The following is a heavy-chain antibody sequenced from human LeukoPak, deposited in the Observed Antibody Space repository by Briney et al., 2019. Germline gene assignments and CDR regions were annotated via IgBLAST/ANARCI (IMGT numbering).Heavy chain of an antibody. Sequence: GASVKVSCKASGYAFSRYDIYWVRQASGQGLEWMGWMNPNSGDTGYARKFQGRISMTRDTSISTAYMELSSLRSEDTAVYYCARSQGWELLELTYWGQGTLVTVSS. CDR2: MNPNSGDT. CDR3: ARSQGWELLELTY. CDR1: GYAFSRYD. D-gene: IGHD1-26*01. V-gene: IGHV1-8*01. J-gene: IGHJ4*02.